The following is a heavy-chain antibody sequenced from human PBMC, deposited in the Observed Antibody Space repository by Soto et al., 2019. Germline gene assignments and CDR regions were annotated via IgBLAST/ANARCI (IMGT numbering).Heavy chain of an antibody. J-gene: IGHJ5*02. D-gene: IGHD6-6*01. CDR2: IIPIFGTA. CDR3: ASAEYSSSIFNWFDP. CDR1: GGTFSSYA. V-gene: IGHV1-69*12. Sequence: QVQLVQSGAEVKKPGSSVKVSCKASGGTFSSYAISWVRQAPGQGLEWMGGIIPIFGTANYAQKFQGRVTITADESTSTAYMELSRLRSEDTAVYYCASAEYSSSIFNWFDPWGQGTLVTVSS.